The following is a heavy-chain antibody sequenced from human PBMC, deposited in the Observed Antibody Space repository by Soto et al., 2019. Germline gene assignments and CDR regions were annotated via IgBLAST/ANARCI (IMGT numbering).Heavy chain of an antibody. J-gene: IGHJ4*02. CDR3: ATNLRGSRGFGGFDS. CDR1: GFTFINYA. CDR2: LSGDGDET. V-gene: IGHV3-23*01. Sequence: EVQLLESGGALEQPGGSLRLSCAASGFTFINYAMTWVRLAPGRGLEWVSGLSGDGDETFYADSVKGRFTISRDNSKKTRYLQLNSLRVEDTAVYYCATNLRGSRGFGGFDSWGQGTLVTVSS. D-gene: IGHD5-12*01.